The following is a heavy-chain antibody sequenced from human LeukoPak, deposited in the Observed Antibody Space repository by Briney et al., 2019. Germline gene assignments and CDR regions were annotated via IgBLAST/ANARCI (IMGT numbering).Heavy chain of an antibody. D-gene: IGHD3-9*01. J-gene: IGHJ5*02. CDR2: VYYSGST. Sequence: SETLSLTCTVSGGSVSSGRYYWSWIRQPPGKGLEWIGYVYYSGSTNYNPSLKSRVTISLDTSKNQSSLKLSSVTAADTAVYYCAREGYDILTGYSNWFDPWGQGTLVTVSS. V-gene: IGHV4-61*01. CDR1: GGSVSSGRYY. CDR3: AREGYDILTGYSNWFDP.